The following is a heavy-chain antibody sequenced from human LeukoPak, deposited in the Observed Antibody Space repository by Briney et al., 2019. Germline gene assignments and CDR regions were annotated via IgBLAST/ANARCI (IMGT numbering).Heavy chain of an antibody. CDR1: GGSISSSSYF. CDR3: ATYSGRFDY. J-gene: IGHJ4*02. D-gene: IGHD6-19*01. Sequence: PSETLSLTCTVSGGSISSSSYFWGWIRQPPGKGLEWIGSIYYSGSTYYNPSLKSRVTISVDTSKNQFSLKLSSVTAADTAVYYCATYSGRFDYWGQGTLVTVSS. V-gene: IGHV4-39*07. CDR2: IYYSGST.